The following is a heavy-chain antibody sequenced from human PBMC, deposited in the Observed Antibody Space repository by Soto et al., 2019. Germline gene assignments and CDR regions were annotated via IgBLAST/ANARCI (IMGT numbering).Heavy chain of an antibody. D-gene: IGHD2-2*01. J-gene: IGHJ4*02. V-gene: IGHV3-23*01. CDR2: ISGSGGST. CDR1: GFTFSSYA. Sequence: EVQLLESGGGLVQPGGSLRLSCAASGFTFSSYAMSWVRQAPGKGLEWVSAISGSGGSTYYADSVKGRFTISRDNSKNTLYLQMNSLRAEDTAVYYRNGYCSSTSCYYGDYYFDYWGQGTLVTVSS. CDR3: NGYCSSTSCYYGDYYFDY.